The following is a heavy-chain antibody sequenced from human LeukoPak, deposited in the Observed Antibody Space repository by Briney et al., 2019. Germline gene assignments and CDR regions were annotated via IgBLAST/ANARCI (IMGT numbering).Heavy chain of an antibody. V-gene: IGHV4-61*02. CDR3: ARDRAREGATNY. J-gene: IGHJ4*02. CDR1: GASVSSGSYY. Sequence: SETLSLTCTVSGASVSSGSYYWSWIRQPAGKGLEWLGRIYTSGSTNHNPSLKSRVTISVDTSKNQFSLKLSSVTAADTAVYYCARDRAREGATNYWGQGTLVTVSS. D-gene: IGHD1-26*01. CDR2: IYTSGST.